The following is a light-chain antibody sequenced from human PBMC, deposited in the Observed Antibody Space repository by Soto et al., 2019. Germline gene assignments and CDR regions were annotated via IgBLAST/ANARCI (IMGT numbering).Light chain of an antibody. CDR1: QSVPGNY. V-gene: IGKV3-20*01. J-gene: IGKJ1*01. CDR2: RAS. CDR3: QQYTSPPWT. Sequence: EIVLTQSPGTLSLSRGERSTLSCRASQSVPGNYLAWLQQRPGQAPRLLIHRASSRATGIPDRFSGSGSGTDFTLTISRLEPEDFAVYYCQQYTSPPWTLGQGTKVETK.